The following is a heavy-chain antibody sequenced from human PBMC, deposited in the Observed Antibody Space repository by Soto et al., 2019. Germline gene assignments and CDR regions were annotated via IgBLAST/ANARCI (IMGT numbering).Heavy chain of an antibody. Sequence: GGSLRLSCAASGFTFSSSWMHWVRQAPGKGLVWVSRVSGDGSSTNYADSVKGRFTISRDNSKNTLYLQMNSLRAEDTAVYYCAKSNDYGDYLLPYYYYYMDVWGKGTTVTVSS. CDR3: AKSNDYGDYLLPYYYYYMDV. CDR1: GFTFSSSW. J-gene: IGHJ6*03. CDR2: VSGDGSST. V-gene: IGHV3-74*01. D-gene: IGHD4-17*01.